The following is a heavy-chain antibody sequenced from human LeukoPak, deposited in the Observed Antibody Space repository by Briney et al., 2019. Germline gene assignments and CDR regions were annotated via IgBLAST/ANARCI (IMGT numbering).Heavy chain of an antibody. CDR2: INHSGST. Sequence: SETLSLTCAVYGGSFSGYYWGWIRQPPGKGLEWIGEINHSGSTNYNPSLKSRVTISVDTSKNQFSLKLSSVTAADTAVYYCASSSFFAYWGQGTLVTVSS. V-gene: IGHV4-34*01. J-gene: IGHJ4*02. CDR1: GGSFSGYY. CDR3: ASSSFFAY. D-gene: IGHD6-13*01.